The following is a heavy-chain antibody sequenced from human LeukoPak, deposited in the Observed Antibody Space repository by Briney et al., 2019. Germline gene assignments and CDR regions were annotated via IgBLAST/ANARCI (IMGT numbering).Heavy chain of an antibody. D-gene: IGHD3-10*01. J-gene: IGHJ4*02. V-gene: IGHV4-39*01. CDR1: GASISSSNYY. Sequence: KPSETLSLSCTVSGASISSSNYYWGWIRQPPGKGLEWIGSMYYGGSTYYNPALQSRVTISVDTSKNQFSLRLTSVTAADTAVYYCARIGVWFGEGILSGYFDYWGQGILVTVSS. CDR2: MYYGGST. CDR3: ARIGVWFGEGILSGYFDY.